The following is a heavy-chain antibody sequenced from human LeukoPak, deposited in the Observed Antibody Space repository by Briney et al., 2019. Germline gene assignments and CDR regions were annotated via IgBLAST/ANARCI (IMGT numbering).Heavy chain of an antibody. D-gene: IGHD3-22*01. V-gene: IGHV4-59*01. CDR1: GGSISSYY. CDR2: IYYSGST. CDR3: ASQKVHYYDSSGYNPYYYYGMDV. J-gene: IGHJ6*02. Sequence: SETLSLTCTVSGGSISSYYWSWIRQPPGKGLEWIGYIYYSGSTNYNPSLKSRVTISVDTSKNQFSLKLSSVTAADTAVYYCASQKVHYYDSSGYNPYYYYGMDVWGQGTTVTVSS.